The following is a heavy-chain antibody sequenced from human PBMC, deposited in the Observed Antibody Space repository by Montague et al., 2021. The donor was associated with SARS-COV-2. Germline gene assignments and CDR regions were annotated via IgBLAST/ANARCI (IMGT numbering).Heavy chain of an antibody. Sequence: CAISGDSVSSNIAAWNWIRQSPSRGLEWLGRTYYRSKRYNDYADSVRSRITISPDTSKNQFSLQLNSVTPEDTAVYYCTQDRGPGRTTWHYFDYWGQGTLVTVSS. J-gene: IGHJ4*02. CDR2: TYYRSKRYN. D-gene: IGHD3-10*01. CDR1: GDSVSSNIAA. CDR3: TQDRGPGRTTWHYFDY. V-gene: IGHV6-1*01.